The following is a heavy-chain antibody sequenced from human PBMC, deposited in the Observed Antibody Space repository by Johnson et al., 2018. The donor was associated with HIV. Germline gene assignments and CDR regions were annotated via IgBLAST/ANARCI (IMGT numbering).Heavy chain of an antibody. J-gene: IGHJ3*02. CDR2: ISGTGTNT. CDR3: ANLLFLQWLAPDDGFDI. Sequence: VQLVESGGGLVQTGGSLGLSCAASGFTFSNYAMNWVRQAPGKGLEWVSLISGTGTNTYYADSVKGRFTISRDNSKDTLFLQMDSLRPEDTAVYYCANLLFLQWLAPDDGFDIWGQGTMVTVSS. CDR1: GFTFSNYA. V-gene: IGHV3-23*04. D-gene: IGHD3-3*01.